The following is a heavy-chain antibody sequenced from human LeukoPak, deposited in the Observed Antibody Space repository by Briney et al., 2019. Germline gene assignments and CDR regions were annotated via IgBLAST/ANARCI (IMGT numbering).Heavy chain of an antibody. CDR3: ARDQQLGGHSYYYYGMDV. Sequence: GGSLRLSCVGSGFTSIAYALTWARQAPGKGLEWVSGISGGGVTTYYADSVKGRFTISRDNSKNTLYLQMNSLRADDTAIYYCARDQQLGGHSYYYYGMDVWGQGTTVTVSS. V-gene: IGHV3-23*01. D-gene: IGHD3-16*01. CDR1: GFTSIAYA. CDR2: ISGGGVTT. J-gene: IGHJ6*02.